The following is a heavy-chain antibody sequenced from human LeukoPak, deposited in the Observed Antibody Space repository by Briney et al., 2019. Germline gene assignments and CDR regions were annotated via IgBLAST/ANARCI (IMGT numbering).Heavy chain of an antibody. V-gene: IGHV4-4*07. J-gene: IGHJ3*02. CDR2: IYTSGST. CDR3: ARWLLWFGELYVHAFDI. CDR1: GGSISSYY. D-gene: IGHD3-10*01. Sequence: PSETLSLTCTVSGGSISSYYWSWIRQPPGKGLEWIGRIYTSGSTNYNPSLKSRVTMSVDTSKNQFSLKLSSVTAADTAVYYCARWLLWFGELYVHAFDIWGQGTMVTVSS.